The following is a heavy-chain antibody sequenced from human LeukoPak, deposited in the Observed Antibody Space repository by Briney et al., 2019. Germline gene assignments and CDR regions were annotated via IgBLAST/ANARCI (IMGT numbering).Heavy chain of an antibody. V-gene: IGHV6-1*01. CDR3: AREGSDGYLFDY. Sequence: SQTLSLTCAISGDSVSSNSATWDWIRQFPSRGLEWLGRTYYRSKWYNDYAVSVKSRVTINPDTSENQFSLQLNSVTPDDTAVYYCAREGSDGYLFDYWGQGSLVIVSS. D-gene: IGHD3-22*01. CDR1: GDSVSSNSAT. J-gene: IGHJ4*02. CDR2: TYYRSKWYN.